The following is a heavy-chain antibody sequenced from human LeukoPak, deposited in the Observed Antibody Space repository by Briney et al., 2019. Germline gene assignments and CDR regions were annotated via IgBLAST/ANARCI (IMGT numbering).Heavy chain of an antibody. CDR2: VSTYNRET. CDR3: VRDNWNEFDP. CDR1: GYRFSSNG. V-gene: IGHV1-18*01. D-gene: IGHD1-20*01. Sequence: ASVKVSCRASGYRFSSNGISWVRQAPGQGLEWVGWVSTYNRETNYAPKFRGRVTMTTDTSTATAYMELRSLRSDDTAVYYCVRDNWNEFDPWGQGTLVTVSS. J-gene: IGHJ5*02.